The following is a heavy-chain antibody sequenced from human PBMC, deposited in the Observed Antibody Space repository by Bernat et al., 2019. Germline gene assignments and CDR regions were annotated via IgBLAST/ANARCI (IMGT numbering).Heavy chain of an antibody. D-gene: IGHD3-3*01. CDR1: GFTVSSNY. CDR3: ARESSLEWLFYLDY. Sequence: EVQLVETGGGLIQPGGSLRLSCAASGFTVSSNYMSWVRQAPGKGLEWVSVIYSGGSTYYAKYVKGRFNISRDNSKNTLYLQMNSLRAEDTAVYYCARESSLEWLFYLDYWGQGTLVTVSS. V-gene: IGHV3-53*02. CDR2: IYSGGST. J-gene: IGHJ4*02.